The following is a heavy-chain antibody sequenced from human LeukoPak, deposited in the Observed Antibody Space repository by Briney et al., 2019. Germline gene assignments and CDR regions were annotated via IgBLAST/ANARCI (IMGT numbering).Heavy chain of an antibody. Sequence: GACLRLSRAASGFTFSGSAIRWVRQASGNVLGWVGRIRSEANNYATACFASVKGRSTISTDASTNTQYLQMNSLKTADTAVYYCTRRRDDDSSGYFDYWGQGALVTVSS. J-gene: IGHJ4*02. CDR2: IRSEANNYAT. CDR1: GFTFSGSA. V-gene: IGHV3-73*01. CDR3: TRRRDDDSSGYFDY. D-gene: IGHD3-22*01.